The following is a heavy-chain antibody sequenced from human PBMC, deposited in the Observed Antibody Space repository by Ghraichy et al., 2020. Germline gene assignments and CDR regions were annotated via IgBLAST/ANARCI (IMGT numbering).Heavy chain of an antibody. J-gene: IGHJ1*01. CDR1: GFSLSTSGVG. D-gene: IGHD3-22*01. CDR3: AMSALVVVITAAEYFQH. Sequence: SGPTLVKPTQTLTLTCTFSGFSLSTSGVGVGWIRQPPGKALEWLALIYWNDDKRYSPSLKSRLTITKDTSKNQVVLTMTNMDPVDTATYYCAMSALVVVITAAEYFQHWGQGTLVTVSS. V-gene: IGHV2-5*01. CDR2: IYWNDDK.